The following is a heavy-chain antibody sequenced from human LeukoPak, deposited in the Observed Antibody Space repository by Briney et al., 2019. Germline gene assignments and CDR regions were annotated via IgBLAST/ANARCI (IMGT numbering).Heavy chain of an antibody. D-gene: IGHD1-26*01. Sequence: ASVKVSCKASGYTFTSYGISWVRQAPGQGLEWMGWISAYNGNTNYAQKLQGRVTMTTDTSTSTAYMELRSLRSDDTAVCYCARDRVIGSSRGWFDPWGQGTLVTVSS. CDR1: GYTFTSYG. J-gene: IGHJ5*02. CDR3: ARDRVIGSSRGWFDP. CDR2: ISAYNGNT. V-gene: IGHV1-18*01.